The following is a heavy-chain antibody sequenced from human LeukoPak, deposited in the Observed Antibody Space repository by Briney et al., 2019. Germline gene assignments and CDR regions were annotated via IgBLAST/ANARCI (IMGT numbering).Heavy chain of an antibody. Sequence: GGSLRLSCATSGFTFSLYAIHWVRQAPGKGLEFVSAINSNGDSTYYANSVKGRFTISRDNSKNTLHLQMGSLRAEDMAVYYCAREKRGQAINYWGQGTLVTVSS. D-gene: IGHD2-21*01. CDR2: INSNGDST. V-gene: IGHV3-64*01. CDR3: AREKRGQAINY. J-gene: IGHJ4*02. CDR1: GFTFSLYA.